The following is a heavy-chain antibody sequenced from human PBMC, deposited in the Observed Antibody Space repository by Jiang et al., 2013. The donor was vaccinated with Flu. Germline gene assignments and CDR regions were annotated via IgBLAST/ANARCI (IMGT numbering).Heavy chain of an antibody. V-gene: IGHV4-30-4*01. Sequence: GPGLVKPSQTLSLTCTISGGSISSGDYYWSWIRQPPGKGLEWIGYIYYSGSTYYNPSLKSRVTISVDTSKNQFSLKLSSVTAADTAVYYCARFSGDIEHVRPFDYWGQGTLVTVSS. CDR2: IYYSGST. CDR1: GGSISSGDYY. J-gene: IGHJ4*02. CDR3: ARFSGDIEHVRPFDY. D-gene: IGHD2-21*02.